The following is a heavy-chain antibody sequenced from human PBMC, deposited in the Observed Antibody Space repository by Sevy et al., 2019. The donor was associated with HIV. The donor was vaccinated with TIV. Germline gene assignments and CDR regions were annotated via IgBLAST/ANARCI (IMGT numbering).Heavy chain of an antibody. CDR1: GFTFSSYA. J-gene: IGHJ3*02. CDR2: ISGGGGST. Sequence: WGSLRLSCAASGFTFSSYAMSWVRQAPGKGLEWVSTISGGGGSTYFADSVKGRFTISRDNSNNTLSLQMNSLRAEDTALYYCAKTFHYDSSGYSHAFDIWGQGTMVNVSS. D-gene: IGHD3-22*01. CDR3: AKTFHYDSSGYSHAFDI. V-gene: IGHV3-23*01.